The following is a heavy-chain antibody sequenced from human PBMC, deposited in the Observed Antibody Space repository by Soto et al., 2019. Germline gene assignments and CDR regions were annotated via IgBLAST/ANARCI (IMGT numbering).Heavy chain of an antibody. V-gene: IGHV3-11*03. Sequence: PGGSLRLSCAASGFTFSDYFMTWIRQAPGKGLEWVSYSSSSSYTNYADSVKGRFTISRDNAKNSLYLQMNSLRAEDTAVYYCASMVRGARSPHAFDYWRQGTLVTVSS. D-gene: IGHD3-10*01. J-gene: IGHJ4*02. CDR2: SSSSSYT. CDR1: GFTFSDYF. CDR3: ASMVRGARSPHAFDY.